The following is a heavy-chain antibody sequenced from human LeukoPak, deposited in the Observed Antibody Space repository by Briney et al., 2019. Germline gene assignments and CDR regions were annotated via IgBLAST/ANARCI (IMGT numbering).Heavy chain of an antibody. V-gene: IGHV3-23*01. CDR3: AKIDASVAVVPAVLDY. Sequence: PGGSLRLSCAASGFTFSSYAMSWVRQAPGKGLEWVSGISGSGGSTYYADSVKGRFTISRDNSKNTLYLEMNSLRAEDTAVHYCAKIDASVAVVPAVLDYWGQGTLVTVSS. J-gene: IGHJ4*02. CDR2: ISGSGGST. D-gene: IGHD2-2*01. CDR1: GFTFSSYA.